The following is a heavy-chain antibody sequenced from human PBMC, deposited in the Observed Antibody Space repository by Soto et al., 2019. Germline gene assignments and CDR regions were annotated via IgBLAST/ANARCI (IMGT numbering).Heavy chain of an antibody. CDR2: ISTYNGDT. CDR1: GYTFTRSG. J-gene: IGHJ1*01. V-gene: IGHV1-18*01. CDR3: AREGVAPDKTMISQN. D-gene: IGHD3-22*01. Sequence: ASVKVSCKASGYTFTRSGISWVRQAPGQGLEWMGWISTYNGDTNYAQTFQGRVTMTTDTSTSTVHMEVRSLRSDDTAVYYCAREGVAPDKTMISQNWGQGTLVTVSS.